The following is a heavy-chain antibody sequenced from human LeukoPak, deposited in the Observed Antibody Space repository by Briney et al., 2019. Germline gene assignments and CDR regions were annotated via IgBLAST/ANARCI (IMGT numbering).Heavy chain of an antibody. Sequence: GASVKVSCKASGYTFSDYYIFWVRQAPGLGLEWVGWINPNTGGTDSAQNFQGRVTMTRDTSISTAYMELSSLTSDDTAIYYCARVHFDLFTSYYPFDYWGQGTLVTISS. CDR2: INPNTGGT. V-gene: IGHV1-2*02. J-gene: IGHJ4*02. D-gene: IGHD3-9*01. CDR1: GYTFSDYY. CDR3: ARVHFDLFTSYYPFDY.